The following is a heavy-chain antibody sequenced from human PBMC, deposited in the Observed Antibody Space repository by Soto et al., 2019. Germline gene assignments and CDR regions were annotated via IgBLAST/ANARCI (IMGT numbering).Heavy chain of an antibody. CDR1: GYIFTNYA. Sequence: GASVKVSCKGSGYIFTNYAIHWVRQAPGQRLEWMGWINAGNGNTKYSQKFQGRVTITRDTSATTAYMQLSGLRYEDTAVYYCARRGTAFLPQDWFGPWGQGTLVTVSS. V-gene: IGHV1-3*01. CDR2: INAGNGNT. D-gene: IGHD2-21*02. CDR3: ARRGTAFLPQDWFGP. J-gene: IGHJ5*02.